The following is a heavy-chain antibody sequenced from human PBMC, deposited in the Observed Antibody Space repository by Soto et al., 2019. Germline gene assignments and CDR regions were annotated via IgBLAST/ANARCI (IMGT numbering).Heavy chain of an antibody. D-gene: IGHD3-9*01. J-gene: IGHJ6*02. Sequence: SVKVSCKASGGTFSSYAISWVRQAPGQGLEWMGGIIPIFGTANYAQKFQGRVTITADESTSTAYMELSSLRSEDTAVYYCARYRPRKRYFDWLPYYYGMDVWGQGTTVTVSS. CDR3: ARYRPRKRYFDWLPYYYGMDV. CDR1: GGTFSSYA. V-gene: IGHV1-69*13. CDR2: IIPIFGTA.